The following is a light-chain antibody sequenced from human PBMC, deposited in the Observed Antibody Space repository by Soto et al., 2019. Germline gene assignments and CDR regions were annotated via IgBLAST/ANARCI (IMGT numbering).Light chain of an antibody. Sequence: EIVMTQSPATLSVSPGERVTLSCRARQSFSNYLAWYQQKPGQAPRLLISVASNRATGIPARFSGSGSGTDFTLTISSLESEDFAVYYCQQRGTFGQGTRLEV. CDR3: QQRGT. CDR2: VAS. V-gene: IGKV3-11*01. CDR1: QSFSNY. J-gene: IGKJ5*01.